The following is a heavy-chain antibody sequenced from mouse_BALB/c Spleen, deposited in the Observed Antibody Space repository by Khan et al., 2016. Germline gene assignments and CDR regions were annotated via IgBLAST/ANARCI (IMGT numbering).Heavy chain of an antibody. D-gene: IGHD2-10*02. J-gene: IGHJ4*01. V-gene: IGHV2-9*02. CDR3: AKGGYGNYNAMDY. CDR1: GSSLTSYG. Sequence: QVQLKESGPGLVAPSQSLSITCTVSGSSLTSYGVHWVRQPPGKGLEWLGVIWAGGSTDYNAAFMSRLSITKDNSKSQVFFKMNSLQADDTAIYYCAKGGYGNYNAMDYWGQGTSVTVSS. CDR2: IWAGGST.